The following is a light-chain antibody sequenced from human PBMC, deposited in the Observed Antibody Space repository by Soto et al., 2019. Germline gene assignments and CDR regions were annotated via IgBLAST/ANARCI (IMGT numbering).Light chain of an antibody. V-gene: IGKV3-20*01. CDR2: GAS. CDR3: KQYGSSGT. J-gene: IGKJ1*01. CDR1: QSVSNNY. Sequence: ELVLPQSPGTLSLSPGARAPLSCRASQSVSNNYLAWYQQKPGQAPRLLIYGASNRATGIPDRFSGSGSGTDFTLTISRLEPEDFAVYYCKQYGSSGTVGQGTKVDIK.